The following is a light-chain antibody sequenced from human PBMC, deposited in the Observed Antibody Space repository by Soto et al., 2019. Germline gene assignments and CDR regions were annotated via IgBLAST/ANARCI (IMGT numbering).Light chain of an antibody. CDR3: ISYTGTSTI. J-gene: IGLJ2*01. V-gene: IGLV2-14*01. CDR1: SSDVGGYKY. CDR2: DVN. Sequence: QSALTQPASVSGSPGQSITISCTGTSSDVGGYKYVSWYQQHPGKAPKVMIYDVNNRPSGVSNRFSGSKSGDTASLTISGLQPEDEADYYCISYTGTSTIFGGGTKLTVL.